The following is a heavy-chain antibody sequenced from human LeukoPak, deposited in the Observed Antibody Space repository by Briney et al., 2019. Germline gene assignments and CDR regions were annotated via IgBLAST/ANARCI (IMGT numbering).Heavy chain of an antibody. CDR1: GGSFSGYY. J-gene: IGHJ5*02. D-gene: IGHD2-2*02. Sequence: PSETLSLTCAVYGGSFSGYYWSWIRQPPGKGLEWIGEINHSGSTNYNPSLKSRVTISVDTSKNQFSLNLSSVTAADTAVYYCARHLGYCSSTSCYKPNDWFDPWGQGTLVTVSS. CDR2: INHSGST. V-gene: IGHV4-34*01. CDR3: ARHLGYCSSTSCYKPNDWFDP.